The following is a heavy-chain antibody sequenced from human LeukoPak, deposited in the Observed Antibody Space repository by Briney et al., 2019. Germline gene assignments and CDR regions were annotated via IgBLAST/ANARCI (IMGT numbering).Heavy chain of an antibody. Sequence: PGGSLRLSCAASGFTVSSNYMSWVRQAPGKGLEWVSVIYSGGSTYYADSVKGRFTISRDNSKNTLYLQMNSLRAEDTAVYYCASLPRYYYDSSGYYYDDYWGQGTLVTVSS. CDR2: IYSGGST. CDR3: ASLPRYYYDSSGYYYDDY. V-gene: IGHV3-53*01. CDR1: GFTVSSNY. D-gene: IGHD3-22*01. J-gene: IGHJ4*02.